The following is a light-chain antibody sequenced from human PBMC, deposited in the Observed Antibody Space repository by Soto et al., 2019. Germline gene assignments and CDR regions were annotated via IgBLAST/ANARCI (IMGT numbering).Light chain of an antibody. CDR1: QSVSRT. Sequence: EIVMTQSPATLSVSPGERATLSCRASQSVSRTLAWYQQKPGQVPRLLIYGASTRATGIPARFSGSGSGTEFTLTISSLQSEDFAVYYCQQYNNWPRTFGQGTTVDIK. J-gene: IGKJ1*01. CDR2: GAS. CDR3: QQYNNWPRT. V-gene: IGKV3-15*01.